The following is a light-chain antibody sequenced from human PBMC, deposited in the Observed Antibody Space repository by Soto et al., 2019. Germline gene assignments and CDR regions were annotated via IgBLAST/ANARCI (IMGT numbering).Light chain of an antibody. CDR1: SGSIASNY. J-gene: IGLJ7*02. CDR2: EDN. CDR3: QSYDSSKAV. V-gene: IGLV6-57*02. Sequence: NFMLTQPHSVSESPGKTVTISCTGSSGSIASNYVQWYQQRPGSAPTTVIYEDNQRPSGVPDRFSGSIDSSSNSASLTISGLKTEDEADYYCQSYDSSKAVFGGGTQLTAL.